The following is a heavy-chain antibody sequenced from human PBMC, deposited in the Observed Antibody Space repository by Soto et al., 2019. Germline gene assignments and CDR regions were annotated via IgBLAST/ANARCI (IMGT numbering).Heavy chain of an antibody. J-gene: IGHJ4*02. CDR2: IYYSGST. CDR3: ARGMDYYDSSGYYHYYFDY. V-gene: IGHV4-31*03. CDR1: GGSISSGGYY. Sequence: SETLSLTCTVSGGSISSGGYYWSWIRQHPGKGLEWIGHIYYSGSTYYNPSLKSRVTISVDTSKNQFSLKLSSVTAADTAVYYCARGMDYYDSSGYYHYYFDYWGQGTLVTVSS. D-gene: IGHD3-22*01.